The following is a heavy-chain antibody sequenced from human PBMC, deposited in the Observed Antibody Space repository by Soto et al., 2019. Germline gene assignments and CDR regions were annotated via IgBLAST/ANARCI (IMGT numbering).Heavy chain of an antibody. J-gene: IGHJ4*02. CDR2: INAGNGNT. Sequence: ASVKVSCKGAGYTFSNYYMHWVRQAPGQRLEWMGWINAGNGNTKYSQKFQGRVTITRDTSASTAYMELSSLRSEDTAVYYCASDFWSGYWYYWGQGTLVTVSS. V-gene: IGHV1-3*01. D-gene: IGHD3-3*01. CDR3: ASDFWSGYWYY. CDR1: GYTFSNYY.